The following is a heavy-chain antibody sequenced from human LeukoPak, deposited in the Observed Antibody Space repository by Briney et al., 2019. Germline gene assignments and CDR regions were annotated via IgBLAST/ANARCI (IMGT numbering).Heavy chain of an antibody. CDR3: ARGMTTGPDP. V-gene: IGHV4-59*08. Sequence: SETLSLTCTVSGGSISSYSWSWVRQPPGKGLEWIGYIYYSGSTNYNPSLKSRLTISVDTSKNQFSLKLSSVTAADTAVYYCARGMTTGPDPWGQGTLVTGSS. CDR2: IYYSGST. D-gene: IGHD4-17*01. CDR1: GGSISSYS. J-gene: IGHJ5*02.